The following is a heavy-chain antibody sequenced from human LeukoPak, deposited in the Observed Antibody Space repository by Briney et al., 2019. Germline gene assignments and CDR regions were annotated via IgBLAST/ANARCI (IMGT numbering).Heavy chain of an antibody. CDR2: IYHSGNT. D-gene: IGHD2-2*01. J-gene: IGHJ4*02. CDR3: ARTRYCSGTTCFSPELFDS. CDR1: GYSISSGYH. Sequence: SETLSLTCAVSGYSISSGYHWGWIRQSPGKGLEWIGSIYHSGNTYYNPSLRSRATISVDTSMNQFSLKLTSVPAADTAVYYCARTRYCSGTTCFSPELFDSWGQGTLVTVSS. V-gene: IGHV4-38-2*01.